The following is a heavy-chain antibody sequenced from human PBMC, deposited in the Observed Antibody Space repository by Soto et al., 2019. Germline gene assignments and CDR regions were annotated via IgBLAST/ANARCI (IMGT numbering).Heavy chain of an antibody. CDR3: ARRLSGSSNFDS. Sequence: QLQLQESGPGLVKPSETLSLTCTVPGGSLSSDSYRWVWIRQPPGKGLEWIGNIYTSGTTYYAPSLKSRVTIVVDRAKNQFSLKLTSVTAADAAVYYCARRLSGSSNFDSWGQGTLVTVSS. D-gene: IGHD1-26*01. CDR1: GGSLSSDSYR. V-gene: IGHV4-39*01. J-gene: IGHJ4*02. CDR2: IYTSGTT.